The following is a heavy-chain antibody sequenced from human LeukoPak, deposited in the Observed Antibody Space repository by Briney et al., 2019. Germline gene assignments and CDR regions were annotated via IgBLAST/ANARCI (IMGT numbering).Heavy chain of an antibody. CDR1: GGSISSYY. J-gene: IGHJ5*02. CDR3: ARVKRVDGGNSGWFDL. Sequence: ETLSLTCTVSGGSISSYYWSWIRQPPGKGLEWIGYIYYSGSTNYNPSLKSRVTISVDTSKNQFSLKLSSVTAADTAVYYCARVKRVDGGNSGWFDLWGQGTLVTVSS. V-gene: IGHV4-59*01. D-gene: IGHD4-23*01. CDR2: IYYSGST.